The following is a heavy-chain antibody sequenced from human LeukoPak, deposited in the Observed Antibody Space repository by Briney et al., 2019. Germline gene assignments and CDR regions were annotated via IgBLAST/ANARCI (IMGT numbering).Heavy chain of an antibody. D-gene: IGHD5-18*01. Sequence: KTLRSPRLSCAASGFTFSSYSMNLVRQAPATGLESVSSISSSSSYIYYADSVKGRFTISRDKAKNSLYLQMNSLRAEDTAVYYCARGGYSYGYGDYWGHGTLVTVSS. V-gene: IGHV3-21*01. CDR1: GFTFSSYS. CDR2: ISSSSSYI. J-gene: IGHJ4*01. CDR3: ARGGYSYGYGDY.